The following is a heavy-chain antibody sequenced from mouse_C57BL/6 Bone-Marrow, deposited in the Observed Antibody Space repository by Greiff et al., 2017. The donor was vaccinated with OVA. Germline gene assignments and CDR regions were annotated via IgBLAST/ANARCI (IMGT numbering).Heavy chain of an antibody. D-gene: IGHD1-1*01. J-gene: IGHJ3*01. CDR3: ASRGKYGSSFAY. CDR1: GYTFTSYG. CDR2: IYPRSGNT. Sequence: VQLQQSGAELARPGASVKLSCKASGYTFTSYGISWVKQRTGQGLEWIGEIYPRSGNTHYNEKFKGKATLTADKSSSPAYMELRSLTSEDSAVYFCASRGKYGSSFAYWGQGTLVTVSA. V-gene: IGHV1-81*01.